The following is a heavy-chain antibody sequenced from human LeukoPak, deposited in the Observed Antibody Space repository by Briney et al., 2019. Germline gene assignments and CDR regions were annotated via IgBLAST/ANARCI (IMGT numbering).Heavy chain of an antibody. CDR3: AREKRWLQLNSGVSDRDAFDI. D-gene: IGHD5-24*01. Sequence: GASVKVSCKASGYTFTGHYIHWVRQAPGQGLEWMGWINPNSGGTNYAQKFQGRVTMTRDTSISTAYMELSRLRSDDTAVYYCAREKRWLQLNSGVSDRDAFDIWGQGTMVTVSS. CDR1: GYTFTGHY. CDR2: INPNSGGT. J-gene: IGHJ3*02. V-gene: IGHV1-2*02.